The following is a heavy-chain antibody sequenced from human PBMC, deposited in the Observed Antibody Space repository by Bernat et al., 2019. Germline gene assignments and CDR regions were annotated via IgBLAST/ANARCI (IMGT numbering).Heavy chain of an antibody. CDR2: FIPILALT. V-gene: IGHV1-69*02. Sequence: QVQLVQSGAEVKKPGSSVKVSCKASGHTFTSYSISWVRQAPGQGLEWMGRFIPILALTNYAQKFQGRVTITADTSTSTVYMELSSMRSEDTAVYYGAGTNEVTVPAALYYFDYWGQGTRVTVSS. J-gene: IGHJ4*02. D-gene: IGHD2-2*01. CDR3: AGTNEVTVPAALYYFDY. CDR1: GHTFTSYS.